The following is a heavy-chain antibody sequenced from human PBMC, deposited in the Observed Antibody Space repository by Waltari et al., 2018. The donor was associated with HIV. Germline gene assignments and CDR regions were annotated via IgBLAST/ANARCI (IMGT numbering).Heavy chain of an antibody. CDR1: GFTFRSYS. D-gene: IGHD6-6*01. CDR3: ARARTAARPFLS. J-gene: IGHJ4*02. V-gene: IGHV3-48*01. CDR2: MSSSSSTI. Sequence: EVQLVESGGGLVQPGGSLRLSCAASGFTFRSYSMNWVRQAPGKGLEWVSYMSSSSSTIYYADSVKGRFTISRDNAKNSLYLQMNSLRAEDTAVYYCARARTAARPFLSWGQGTLVTVSS.